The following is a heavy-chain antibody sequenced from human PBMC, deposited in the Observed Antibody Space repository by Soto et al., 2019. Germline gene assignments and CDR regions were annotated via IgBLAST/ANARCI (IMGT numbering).Heavy chain of an antibody. D-gene: IGHD2-15*01. CDR1: GGTFSSYT. J-gene: IGHJ4*02. CDR3: ARARYCSGGSCYFDY. V-gene: IGHV1-69*02. CDR2: IIPILGIA. Sequence: VQLVQSGAEVKKPGSSVKVSCKASGGTFSSYTISWVRQAPGQGLEWMGRIIPILGIANYAEKFQGRVTITADKSTSTAYMELSSLRSEDTAVYYCARARYCSGGSCYFDYWGQGTLVTVSS.